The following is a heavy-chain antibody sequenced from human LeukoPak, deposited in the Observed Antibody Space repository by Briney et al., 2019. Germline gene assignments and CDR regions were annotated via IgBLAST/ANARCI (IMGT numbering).Heavy chain of an antibody. J-gene: IGHJ3*02. V-gene: IGHV4-34*01. CDR3: ARPIVVVPLRAFDI. CDR2: INHSGST. D-gene: IGHD2-21*01. Sequence: SETLSLTCAVSGGSFSGYYWSWIRQPPGKGLEWIGEINHSGSTNYNPSLKSRVTISLDTSKNQFSLKLSSVTAADTAVYYCARPIVVVPLRAFDIWGQGTMVTVSS. CDR1: GGSFSGYY.